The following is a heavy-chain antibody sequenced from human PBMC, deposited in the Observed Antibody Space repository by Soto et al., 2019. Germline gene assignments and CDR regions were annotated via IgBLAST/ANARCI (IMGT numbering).Heavy chain of an antibody. Sequence: LRLSCAASGFTFSILAMGWVRQAPGKGLEWVSVIDYTGGTTYYTDSVKGRFIISRDNSKKMLYLQMNSLRAEDTAVYYCAKDASRTSGWYYFDYWGQGALVTVSS. CDR3: AKDASRTSGWYYFDY. CDR2: IDYTGGTT. CDR1: GFTFSILA. D-gene: IGHD6-19*01. V-gene: IGHV3-23*01. J-gene: IGHJ4*02.